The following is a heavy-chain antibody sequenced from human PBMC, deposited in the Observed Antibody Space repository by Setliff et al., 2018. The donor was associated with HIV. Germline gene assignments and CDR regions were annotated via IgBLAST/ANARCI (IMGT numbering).Heavy chain of an antibody. CDR2: INPNSGAT. Sequence: ASVKVSCKASGGTFNIYSMHWVRQAPGQGLEWMGRINPNSGATKCAQKFQGRVTMTRDTSISTAYMELSGLRSADTAMYYCARDVGGGEDYWGQGTLVTVSS. CDR3: ARDVGGGEDY. J-gene: IGHJ4*02. CDR1: GGTFNIYS. D-gene: IGHD1-26*01. V-gene: IGHV1-2*06.